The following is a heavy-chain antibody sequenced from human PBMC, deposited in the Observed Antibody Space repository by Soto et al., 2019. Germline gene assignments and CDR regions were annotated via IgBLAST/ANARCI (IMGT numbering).Heavy chain of an antibody. Sequence: GAALKVSCKASVYTFTGYYMHWVRQATGQGLEWMGWINPNSGGTNYAQKFQGWVTMTRDTSISTAYMELSRLRSDDTAVYYCARADRDYTAMVPGRYYGMDVWGQGTTVTVSS. D-gene: IGHD5-18*01. J-gene: IGHJ6*02. CDR2: INPNSGGT. CDR3: ARADRDYTAMVPGRYYGMDV. CDR1: VYTFTGYY. V-gene: IGHV1-2*04.